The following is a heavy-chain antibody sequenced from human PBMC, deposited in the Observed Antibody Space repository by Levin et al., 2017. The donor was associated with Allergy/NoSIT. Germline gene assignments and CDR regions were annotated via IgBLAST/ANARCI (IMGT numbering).Heavy chain of an antibody. CDR2: FDPETDET. CDR3: DIGEYDFRSGKPQSFDY. V-gene: IGHV1-24*01. Sequence: ASVKVSCKLSGTTLSEVSVNWVRQAPGEGLEWMGRFDPETDETDTTHKFHDRVTMTEDTVTDTGYMELSGLRSADTAVYYCDIGEYDFRSGKPQSFDYWGQGTLVTVSS. D-gene: IGHD3-3*01. J-gene: IGHJ4*02. CDR1: GTTLSEVS.